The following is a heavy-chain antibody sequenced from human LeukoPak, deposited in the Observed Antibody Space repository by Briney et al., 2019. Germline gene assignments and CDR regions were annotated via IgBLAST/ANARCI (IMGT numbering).Heavy chain of an antibody. V-gene: IGHV5-51*01. Sequence: GGSLEISGKGSGYNFANYWIAWVRRLPGKGLEWMGIIYPDDSETRYSPSFQGQVTVSADKSISTAYLQWSSLKASDTAMYYCARRDCSTSSCPFDYWGQGSLVTVSS. J-gene: IGHJ4*02. CDR1: GYNFANYW. CDR2: IYPDDSET. CDR3: ARRDCSTSSCPFDY. D-gene: IGHD2-2*01.